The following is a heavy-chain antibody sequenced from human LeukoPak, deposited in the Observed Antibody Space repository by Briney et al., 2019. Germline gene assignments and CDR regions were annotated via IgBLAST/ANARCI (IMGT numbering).Heavy chain of an antibody. V-gene: IGHV1-2*02. CDR1: GYIFTGYY. CDR2: INPNSGGT. J-gene: IGHJ4*02. Sequence: ASVTVSCKASGYIFTGYYMHWVRQAPGQGLEWMGWINPNSGGTNYAQKFQGRVTMARDTSITTAYMELSRLRSDDTAVYYCARGYCSSTSCYARNDFDYWGQGTLVTVPS. CDR3: ARGYCSSTSCYARNDFDY. D-gene: IGHD2-2*01.